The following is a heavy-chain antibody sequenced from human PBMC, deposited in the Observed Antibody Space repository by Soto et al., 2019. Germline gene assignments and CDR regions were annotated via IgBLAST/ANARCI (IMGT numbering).Heavy chain of an antibody. J-gene: IGHJ4*02. D-gene: IGHD4-17*01. CDR1: GFTFSSYS. V-gene: IGHV3-48*02. CDR3: ARDRTVTTEILDY. Sequence: EVQLVESGGGLVQPGGSLRLSCAASGFTFSSYSMNWVRQAPGKGLEWVSYISSSSSTIYYADSVKGRFTISRDNAKNARYLQKNSLRDEDTAVYYCARDRTVTTEILDYWGQGTLVTVSS. CDR2: ISSSSSTI.